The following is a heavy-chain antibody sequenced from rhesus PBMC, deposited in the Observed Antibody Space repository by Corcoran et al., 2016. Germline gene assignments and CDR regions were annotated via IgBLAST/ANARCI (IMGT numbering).Heavy chain of an antibody. D-gene: IGHD5-12*01. CDR2: ISFSVST. Sequence: QVQLQESGPGLVKPSETLSLTCAVSGGSISSSYYYWSWIRQAPGKGLEWLGYISFSVSTSYNPSLKSRVTISRDTSKNQFSLKLSSVTAADTAVYYCARGVSGIQLQPYFDYWGQGVLVTVSS. V-gene: IGHV4-122*02. CDR1: GGSISSSYYY. CDR3: ARGVSGIQLQPYFDY. J-gene: IGHJ4*01.